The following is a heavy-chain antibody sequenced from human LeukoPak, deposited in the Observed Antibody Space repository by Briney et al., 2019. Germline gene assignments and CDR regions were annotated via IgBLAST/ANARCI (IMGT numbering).Heavy chain of an antibody. J-gene: IGHJ2*01. Sequence: SETLSLTCTVSGGSISSSSYYWGWLRQPPGQGLEWIVSIYYSGSTYYNPSLKSRVTISVDTSKSQFFLKLSSVTAADTAVYYCARRNSGWYPHWYFDLWGRGTLVTVSS. CDR1: GGSISSSSYY. D-gene: IGHD6-19*01. V-gene: IGHV4-39*07. CDR3: ARRNSGWYPHWYFDL. CDR2: IYYSGST.